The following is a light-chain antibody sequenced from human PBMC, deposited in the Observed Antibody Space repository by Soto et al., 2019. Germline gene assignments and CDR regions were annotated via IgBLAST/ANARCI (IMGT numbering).Light chain of an antibody. CDR2: GAS. CDR3: QVYGNSMWT. CDR1: QTVISDY. J-gene: IGKJ1*01. V-gene: IGKV3-20*01. Sequence: EIVLTQSPGTLSLSPGDCATLSCRASQTVISDYLAWYQQTPGQAPRPLIYGASSRATDTPDRFSGRGSGTDFSLTISRLEPGDFAVYYCQVYGNSMWTFGQGTKVDIK.